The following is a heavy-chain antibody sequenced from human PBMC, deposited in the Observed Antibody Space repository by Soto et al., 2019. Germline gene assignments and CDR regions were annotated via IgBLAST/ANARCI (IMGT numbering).Heavy chain of an antibody. CDR1: GFTFNNYW. D-gene: IGHD3-22*01. CDR2: INSDGSVI. CDR3: VRALLGYGR. V-gene: IGHV3-74*01. J-gene: IGHJ4*02. Sequence: EVQLVESGGGLVQPGESLRLSCAASGFTFNNYWMHWVRQAPGKGLVWVSRINSDGSVINYADSVKGRFTISRDNAKNTLNLEMNSLRAEDTAVYYCVRALLGYGRWGQGTLVTVAS.